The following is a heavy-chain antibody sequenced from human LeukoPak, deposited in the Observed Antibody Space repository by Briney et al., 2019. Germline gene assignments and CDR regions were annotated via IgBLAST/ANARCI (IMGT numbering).Heavy chain of an antibody. J-gene: IGHJ5*02. CDR3: ARGSYCSSTSCFRNWFDP. Sequence: SETLSLTCTVSGGSISSYYWSWIRQPPGKGLEWIGYIYYSGSTNYNPSLKSRVTISVDTSKNQFSLKLSSVTAADTAVYYCARGSYCSSTSCFRNWFDPWGQGTLVTVSS. CDR1: GGSISSYY. V-gene: IGHV4-59*01. D-gene: IGHD2-2*01. CDR2: IYYSGST.